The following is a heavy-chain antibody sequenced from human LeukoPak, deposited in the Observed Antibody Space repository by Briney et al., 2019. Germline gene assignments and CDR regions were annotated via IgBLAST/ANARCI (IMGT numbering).Heavy chain of an antibody. Sequence: SETLSLTCTVSGGSISSYYWSWIRQHPGKGLEWIGYIYYSGSTYYNPSLKSRVTISVDTSKNQFSLKLSSVTAADTAVYYCARGALSPLVRGVPDPYFDYWGQGTLVTVSS. CDR1: GGSISSYY. J-gene: IGHJ4*02. CDR2: IYYSGST. V-gene: IGHV4-59*06. CDR3: ARGALSPLVRGVPDPYFDY. D-gene: IGHD3-10*01.